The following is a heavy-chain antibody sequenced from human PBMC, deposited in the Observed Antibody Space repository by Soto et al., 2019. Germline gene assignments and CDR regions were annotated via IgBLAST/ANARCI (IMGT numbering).Heavy chain of an antibody. CDR3: ARRQSSSWYGL. J-gene: IGHJ4*02. CDR1: GGSISSGNYY. Sequence: SETLSLTCTVSGGSISSGNYYWSWIRQPPGKGLEWIGFISYSGSTYYSTSLKSRVTISVDTSKSQFSLNLSSVTAADTAVYYCARRQSSSWYGLWGQGTLVTVSS. CDR2: ISYSGST. D-gene: IGHD6-13*01. V-gene: IGHV4-30-4*01.